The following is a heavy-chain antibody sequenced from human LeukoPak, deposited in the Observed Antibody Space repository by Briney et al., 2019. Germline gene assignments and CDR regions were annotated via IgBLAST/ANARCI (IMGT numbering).Heavy chain of an antibody. Sequence: SETLSRTCTVSGGSISSYYWSWIRQPPGKGLEWIGYIYYSGSTNYNPSLKSRVTISVDTSKNQFSLKLSSVTAADTAVYYCARTVVGHSSSWYFGLGYFDLWGRGTLVTVSS. CDR2: IYYSGST. D-gene: IGHD6-13*01. CDR3: ARTVVGHSSSWYFGLGYFDL. CDR1: GGSISSYY. J-gene: IGHJ2*01. V-gene: IGHV4-59*08.